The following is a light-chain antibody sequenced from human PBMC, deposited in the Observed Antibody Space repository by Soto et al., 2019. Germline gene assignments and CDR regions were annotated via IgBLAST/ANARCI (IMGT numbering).Light chain of an antibody. CDR3: QKQNQWPIT. Sequence: VVLTQTPVPLSLSPLQRATLYFRASQSFRGLLAWYQKKPGQAPRLLIYYISTRATGIPARLSGSVYGKELNPKIDRLQSEESAVYYGQKQNQWPITCGKGKRLDIK. CDR2: YIS. J-gene: IGKJ5*01. V-gene: IGKV3D-15*01. CDR1: QSFRGL.